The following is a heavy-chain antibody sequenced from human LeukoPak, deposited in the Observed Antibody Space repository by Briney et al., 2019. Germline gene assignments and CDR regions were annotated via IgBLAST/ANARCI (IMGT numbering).Heavy chain of an antibody. Sequence: GGSLRLSCAASGFTFSSYWIHGVRQAPGKGLVWVSHINTDGSRIYYADSVKGRFTISRDNAKNTVYLQMNSLRADDTAVYYCSRSLSFDYWGQGTLVTVSS. J-gene: IGHJ4*02. CDR2: INTDGSRI. CDR1: GFTFSSYW. CDR3: SRSLSFDY. V-gene: IGHV3-74*01.